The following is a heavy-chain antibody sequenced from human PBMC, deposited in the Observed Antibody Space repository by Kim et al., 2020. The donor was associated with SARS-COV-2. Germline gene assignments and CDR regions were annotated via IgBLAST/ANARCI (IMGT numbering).Heavy chain of an antibody. Sequence: GGSLRLSCAASGFTFSSYAMHWVRQAPGKGLEWVAVISYDGSNKYYADSVKRRFTISRDNSKNTLYLQMNSLRAEDTAVYYCARGSIAARCPDYWGQGTLVTVS. CDR1: GFTFSSYA. CDR3: ARGSIAARCPDY. J-gene: IGHJ4*02. V-gene: IGHV3-30-3*01. CDR2: ISYDGSNK. D-gene: IGHD6-6*01.